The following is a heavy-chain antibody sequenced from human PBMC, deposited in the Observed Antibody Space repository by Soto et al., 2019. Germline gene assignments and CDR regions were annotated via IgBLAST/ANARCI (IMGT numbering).Heavy chain of an antibody. CDR1: GGSITDKW. D-gene: IGHD3-16*01. CDR2: VHHSGST. J-gene: IGHJ4*02. V-gene: IGHV4-4*02. CDR3: AREGDHPFSLGY. Sequence: QVQLQESGPGLVKPSGILSLTCAVSGGSITDKWWSWIRQTPGKGLEWTGEVHHSGSTNYSPSLKSRVTMSVDTSKNDFSLKLFSLTAADTAMYYCAREGDHPFSLGYWGQGTLVTLSS.